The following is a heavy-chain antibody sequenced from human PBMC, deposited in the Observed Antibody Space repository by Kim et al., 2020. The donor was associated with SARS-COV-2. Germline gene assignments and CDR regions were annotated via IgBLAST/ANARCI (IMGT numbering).Heavy chain of an antibody. CDR1: GGSISSSSYY. CDR2: IYYSGST. J-gene: IGHJ5*02. D-gene: IGHD3-9*01. CDR3: ARQFLFSNWFDP. Sequence: SETLSLTCTVSGGSISSSSYYWGWIRQPPGKGLEWIGSIYYSGSTYYNPSLKSRVTISVDTSKNQFSLKLSSVTAADTAVYYCARQFLFSNWFDPWGQGTLVTVSS. V-gene: IGHV4-39*01.